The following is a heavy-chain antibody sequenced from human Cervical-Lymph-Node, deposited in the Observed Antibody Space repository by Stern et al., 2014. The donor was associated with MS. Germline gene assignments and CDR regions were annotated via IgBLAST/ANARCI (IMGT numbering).Heavy chain of an antibody. CDR1: GGSISSYY. V-gene: IGHV4-4*07. CDR2: INTFGST. CDR3: ARGVLGFGEFPYGMDV. J-gene: IGHJ6*02. D-gene: IGHD3-10*01. Sequence: QVQLQESGPGKVKPSETLSLTCSVSGGSISSYYCSWVRQPAGQGLEWIGRINTFGSTNFNPSLRSRLTMSVDTSKTQFSLKLKSVTAADTAVYYCARGVLGFGEFPYGMDVWGQGTTVTVSS.